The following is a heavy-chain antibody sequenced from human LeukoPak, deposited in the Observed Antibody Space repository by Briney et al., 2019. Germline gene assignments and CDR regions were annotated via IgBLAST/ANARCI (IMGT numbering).Heavy chain of an antibody. CDR3: ASYCSGTSCSNFDY. D-gene: IGHD2-15*01. J-gene: IGHJ4*02. V-gene: IGHV5-10-1*01. Sequence: GESLKISCKGSGYSFTSCWISWVRQMPGKGLEWMGRIDPSDSYTNYSPSFQGHVTISADKSISTAYLQWSSLKASDTAMYYCASYCSGTSCSNFDYWGQGTLVTVSS. CDR1: GYSFTSCW. CDR2: IDPSDSYT.